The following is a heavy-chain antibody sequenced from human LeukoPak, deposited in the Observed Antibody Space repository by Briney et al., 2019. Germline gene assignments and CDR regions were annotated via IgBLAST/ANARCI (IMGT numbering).Heavy chain of an antibody. V-gene: IGHV1-8*01. J-gene: IGHJ5*02. Sequence: VSVRVSCKASGYTFINNDINWVRQAPGQGLEWMAWIDPKNGNRGYAQNFQGRVTMTTDTSISTAYMELSSLRSEDTAVYYCARSHTRKGFCGGGRCYPAVWWFDPWGQGTLVTVSS. CDR2: IDPKNGNR. CDR3: ARSHTRKGFCGGGRCYPAVWWFDP. D-gene: IGHD2-15*01. CDR1: GYTFINND.